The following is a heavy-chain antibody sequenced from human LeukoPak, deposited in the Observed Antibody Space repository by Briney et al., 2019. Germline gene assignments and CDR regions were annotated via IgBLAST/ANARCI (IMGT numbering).Heavy chain of an antibody. J-gene: IGHJ4*02. CDR2: IIPILGIA. Sequence: SVKVSCKASGGTFSSYTISWVRQAPGQGLEWMGRIIPILGIADYAQKFQGRVTITADKSTSTACMELSSLRSEDTAVYYCARVSIVGASFDYWGQGTLATVSS. CDR1: GGTFSSYT. CDR3: ARVSIVGASFDY. V-gene: IGHV1-69*02. D-gene: IGHD1-26*01.